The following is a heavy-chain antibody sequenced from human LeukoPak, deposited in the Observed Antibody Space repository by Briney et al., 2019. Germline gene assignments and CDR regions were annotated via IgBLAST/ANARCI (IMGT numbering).Heavy chain of an antibody. CDR3: ARALAAAAGRRAAMMGD. V-gene: IGHV1-46*01. Sequence: GASVKVSCKASGYTFTGYYMHWARQAPGQGLEWLGIINPSGGGTSYAQKVQGRVTMTRDMFTSTIYMELSSLTFEDTAVYYCARALAAAAGRRAAMMGDWGQGTLVTVSS. CDR1: GYTFTGYY. D-gene: IGHD6-13*01. J-gene: IGHJ4*02. CDR2: INPSGGGT.